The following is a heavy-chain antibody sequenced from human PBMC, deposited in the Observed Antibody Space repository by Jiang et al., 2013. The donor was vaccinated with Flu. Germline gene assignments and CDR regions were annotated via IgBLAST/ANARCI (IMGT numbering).Heavy chain of an antibody. Sequence: QTLSLTCVISGDSISNNVVAWNWVRQSPSRGLEWLGKTRYISRWLTEYSVSMQGRITINPDTSRNQLSLQLDSATPDDTAIYYCVRDYNWAFDSWGQGTLVTVSS. CDR1: GDSISNNVVA. D-gene: IGHD1-1*01. CDR2: TRYISRWLT. V-gene: IGHV6-1*01. J-gene: IGHJ4*02. CDR3: VRDYNWAFDS.